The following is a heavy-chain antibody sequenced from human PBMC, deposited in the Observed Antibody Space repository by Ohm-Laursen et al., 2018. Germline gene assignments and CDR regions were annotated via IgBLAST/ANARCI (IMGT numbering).Heavy chain of an antibody. CDR2: ISGSGGST. V-gene: IGHV3-23*01. D-gene: IGHD3-22*01. CDR3: AKAPIHYYDSSGYYFA. Sequence: SLRLSCTASGFTFSSYAMSWVRQAPGKGLEWVSAISGSGGSTYYADSVKGRFTISRDNSKNTLYLQMNSLRAEDTAVYYCAKAPIHYYDSSGYYFAWGQGTLVTVSS. CDR1: GFTFSSYA. J-gene: IGHJ5*02.